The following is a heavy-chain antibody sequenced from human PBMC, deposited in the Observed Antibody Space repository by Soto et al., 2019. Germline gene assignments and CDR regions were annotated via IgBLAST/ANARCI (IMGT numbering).Heavy chain of an antibody. CDR3: AKDSAWRYYFDY. V-gene: IGHV3-23*01. Sequence: VGSLRLSCAASGFTFSSYAMSWVRQAPGKGLEWVSAISGSGGSTYYADSVKGRFTISRDNSKNTLYLQMNSLRAEDTAVYYCAKDSAWRYYFDYWGQGTLVTVSS. J-gene: IGHJ4*02. CDR2: ISGSGGST. CDR1: GFTFSSYA.